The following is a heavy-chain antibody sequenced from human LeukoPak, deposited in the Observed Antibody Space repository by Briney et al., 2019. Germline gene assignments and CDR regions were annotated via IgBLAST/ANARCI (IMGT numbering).Heavy chain of an antibody. CDR2: IIPIFGTA. CDR3: ARVGTIFGSPRNYYMDV. D-gene: IGHD3-3*01. V-gene: IGHV1-69*05. J-gene: IGHJ6*03. Sequence: ASVKVSCKASGGTFSSYAISWVRQAPGEGLEWMGGIIPIFGTANYAQKFQGRVTITTDESTSTAYMELSSLRSEDTAVYYCARVGTIFGSPRNYYMDVWGKGTTLTVSS. CDR1: GGTFSSYA.